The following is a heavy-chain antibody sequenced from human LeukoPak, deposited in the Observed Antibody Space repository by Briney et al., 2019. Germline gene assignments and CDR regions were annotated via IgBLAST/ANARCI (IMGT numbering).Heavy chain of an antibody. CDR2: ISGSGDNT. V-gene: IGHV3-23*01. Sequence: PGGSLRLSRAASGFTFSSSAMTWVRLAPGRGLEWVSAISGSGDNTYNADSVTGRFTISRDNSKKTLYLQMNSLRAEDTAVYYCAKALLGSGIITPFDYWGQGTLVTASS. D-gene: IGHD3-16*01. CDR1: GFTFSSSA. J-gene: IGHJ4*02. CDR3: AKALLGSGIITPFDY.